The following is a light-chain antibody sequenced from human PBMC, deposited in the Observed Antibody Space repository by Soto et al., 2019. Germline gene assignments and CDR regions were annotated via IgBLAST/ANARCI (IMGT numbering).Light chain of an antibody. V-gene: IGLV2-14*01. Sequence: QSALTQPASVSGSPGQSITISCTGTSSDVGGYNYVSWYQHHPGKAPKLMIYEVSNRPSGVSNRFSASKSGNTASLTISGLQAEDEADYYCSSYRSSSTQVFGTGTKLTVL. CDR1: SSDVGGYNY. CDR3: SSYRSSSTQV. CDR2: EVS. J-gene: IGLJ1*01.